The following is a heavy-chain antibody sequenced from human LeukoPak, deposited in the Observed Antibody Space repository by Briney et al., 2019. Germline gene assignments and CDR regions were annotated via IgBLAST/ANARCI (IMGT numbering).Heavy chain of an antibody. D-gene: IGHD1-26*01. J-gene: IGHJ4*02. CDR3: ARALVGATTGYFDF. V-gene: IGHV3-48*03. Sequence: QSGGSLRLSCAASGLSFSNYEMNWVRQAPGKGLEWVSYISGSGSTTYYADSVKGRFTISRDNAKNSLYLQMNSLRAEDTAVYYCARALVGATTGYFDFWGQGTLVTVSS. CDR1: GLSFSNYE. CDR2: ISGSGSTT.